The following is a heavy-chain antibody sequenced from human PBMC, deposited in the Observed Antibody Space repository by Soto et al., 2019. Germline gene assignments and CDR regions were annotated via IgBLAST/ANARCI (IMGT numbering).Heavy chain of an antibody. CDR2: ISAYNGNT. J-gene: IGHJ5*02. CDR3: ASARYSGYDLLSWFDP. Sequence: QVQLVQSGAEVKKPGASVKVSCKASGYTFTSYGISWVRQAPGQGLEWMGWISAYNGNTNYAQKLQARVTMTTDTSTSTAYMGLRSLRSDDTAVYYCASARYSGYDLLSWFDPWGQGTLVTVSS. CDR1: GYTFTSYG. D-gene: IGHD5-12*01. V-gene: IGHV1-18*01.